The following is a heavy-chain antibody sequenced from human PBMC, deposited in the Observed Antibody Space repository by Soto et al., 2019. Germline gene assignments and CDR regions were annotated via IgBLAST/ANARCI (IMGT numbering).Heavy chain of an antibody. Sequence: SETLSLTCTVSGGSISSYYWSWFRQPPGKGLEWIGYIYYSGSTNYNPSLKSRVTISVDTSKNQFSLKLSSVTAADTAVYYCAREMGGYYDSSGPTTLWGQGTLVTVSS. CDR1: GGSISSYY. CDR3: AREMGGYYDSSGPTTL. V-gene: IGHV4-59*01. D-gene: IGHD3-22*01. CDR2: IYYSGST. J-gene: IGHJ4*02.